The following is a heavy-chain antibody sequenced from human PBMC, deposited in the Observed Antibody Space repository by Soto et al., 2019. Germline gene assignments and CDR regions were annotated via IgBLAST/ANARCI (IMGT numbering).Heavy chain of an antibody. Sequence: GASVKVSCKVSGYTLTELSMHWVRQAPGKGLEWMGGFDPEDGETIYAQKFQGRVTMTEDTSTDTAYMELSSLRSEDTAVYYCATVLPPCYDILTGYLFDYWGQGTLVTVSS. V-gene: IGHV1-24*01. CDR1: GYTLTELS. D-gene: IGHD3-9*01. J-gene: IGHJ4*02. CDR2: FDPEDGET. CDR3: ATVLPPCYDILTGYLFDY.